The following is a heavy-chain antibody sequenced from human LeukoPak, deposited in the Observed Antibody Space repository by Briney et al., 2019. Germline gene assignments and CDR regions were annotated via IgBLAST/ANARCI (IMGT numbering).Heavy chain of an antibody. D-gene: IGHD3-10*01. CDR1: GYTFTGYY. CDR2: INPKSGGT. Sequence: GASVKVSCKASGYTFTGYYIHWVRQAPGQGLEWMGWINPKSGGTNYAQKFQGRVTMTRDTSISTAYMELSRLRSDDTAVYYCARDRRNYGWLSAFDIWGQGTMVTVSS. CDR3: ARDRRNYGWLSAFDI. J-gene: IGHJ3*02. V-gene: IGHV1-2*02.